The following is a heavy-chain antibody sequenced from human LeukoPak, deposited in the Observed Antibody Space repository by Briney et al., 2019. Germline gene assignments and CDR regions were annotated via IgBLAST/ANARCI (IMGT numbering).Heavy chain of an antibody. D-gene: IGHD2-2*02. CDR1: GGTFSSYA. J-gene: IGHJ5*02. CDR2: IIPIFGTA. CDR3: ARDLDIVVVPAALLPFDP. Sequence: ASVKVSCKASGGTFSSYAISWVRQAPGQGLEWMGGIIPIFGTANYAQKFQGRVTITADESTSTAYMELSSLRSEDTAVYYCARDLDIVVVPAALLPFDPWGQGTLVTVSS. V-gene: IGHV1-69*01.